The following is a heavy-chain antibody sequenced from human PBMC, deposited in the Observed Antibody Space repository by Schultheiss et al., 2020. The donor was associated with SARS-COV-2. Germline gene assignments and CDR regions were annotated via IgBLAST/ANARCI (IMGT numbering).Heavy chain of an antibody. D-gene: IGHD6-13*01. V-gene: IGHV1-2*02. J-gene: IGHJ5*02. Sequence: ASVKVSCKASGYTFTGYYMHWVRQAPGQGLEWMGGIIPIFGTANYAQKFQGRVTMTRNTSISTAYMELSSLRSEDTAVYYCARGRAAAGKSWGQGTLVTVSS. CDR3: ARGRAAAGKS. CDR2: IIPIFGTA. CDR1: GYTFTGYY.